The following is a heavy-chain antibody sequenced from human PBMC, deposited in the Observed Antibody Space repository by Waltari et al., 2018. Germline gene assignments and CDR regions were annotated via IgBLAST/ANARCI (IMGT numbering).Heavy chain of an antibody. CDR1: GFTFKRVA. Sequence: EVQLVESGGGLVKPGGSLRLSCAASGFTFKRVAMNWVRQAPGKGLEWVASIDSTGTYVYYTDSVKGRFTITRDDAKDSLFLQMSSLRVEDTAMYYWAGEWVEGVWGQGTTVTVSS. J-gene: IGHJ6*02. D-gene: IGHD1-26*01. V-gene: IGHV3-21*01. CDR3: AGEWVEGV. CDR2: IDSTGTYV.